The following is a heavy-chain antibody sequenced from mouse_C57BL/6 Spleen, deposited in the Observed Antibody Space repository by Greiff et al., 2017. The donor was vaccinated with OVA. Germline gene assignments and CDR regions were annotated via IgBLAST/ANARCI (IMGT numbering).Heavy chain of an antibody. CDR2: ISSGSSTI. D-gene: IGHD1-1*01. V-gene: IGHV5-17*01. CDR1: GFTFSDYG. CDR3: ARKDYYGSSYEVFAY. J-gene: IGHJ3*01. Sequence: DVMLVESGGGLVKPGGSLKLSCAASGFTFSDYGMHWVRQAPEKGLEWVAYISSGSSTIYYADTVKGRFTISRDNAKNTLFLQMTSLRSEDTAMYYCARKDYYGSSYEVFAYWGQGTLVTVSA.